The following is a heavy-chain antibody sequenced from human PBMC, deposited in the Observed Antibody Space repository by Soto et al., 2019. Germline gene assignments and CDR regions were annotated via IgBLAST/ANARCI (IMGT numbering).Heavy chain of an antibody. Sequence: GGSLRLSCAASRFTFSTYTMNWVRQAPGKGLEWVSSISPSRSYIYQADSVKGRFTISRDDAKNSLYLQMNSLRAEDTATYYCARESEDLTSNFDYWGQGTLVTVSS. CDR1: RFTFSTYT. J-gene: IGHJ4*02. V-gene: IGHV3-21*01. CDR3: ARESEDLTSNFDY. CDR2: ISPSRSYI.